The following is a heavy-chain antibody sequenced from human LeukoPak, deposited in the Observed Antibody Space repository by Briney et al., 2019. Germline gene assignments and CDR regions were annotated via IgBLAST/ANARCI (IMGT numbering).Heavy chain of an antibody. CDR1: GGSISGGTYY. D-gene: IGHD3-22*01. J-gene: IGHJ4*02. Sequence: SETLSLTCTVSGGSISGGTYYWTWIRQPAGKGLEWIGRIYTSGTPNYNPSLKSRVTISMDTSKNQFSLRLSSVTAADTAVYYFARELDYYDSSGYSTFDYWGQGTLVTVSS. CDR2: IYTSGTP. V-gene: IGHV4-61*02. CDR3: ARELDYYDSSGYSTFDY.